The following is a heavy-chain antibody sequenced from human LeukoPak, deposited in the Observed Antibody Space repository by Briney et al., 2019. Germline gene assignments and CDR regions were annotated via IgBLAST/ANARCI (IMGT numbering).Heavy chain of an antibody. Sequence: GRSLRLSCAASGFTFSSYGMHWVRQAPGKGLEWVAVIWYDGSNKYYADSVKGRFTISRDNSKNTLYLQMNSLRAEDAAVYYCAKDPRGSYSRNYYYYMDVWGKGTTVTVSS. J-gene: IGHJ6*03. CDR2: IWYDGSNK. CDR1: GFTFSSYG. CDR3: AKDPRGSYSRNYYYYMDV. D-gene: IGHD1-26*01. V-gene: IGHV3-33*06.